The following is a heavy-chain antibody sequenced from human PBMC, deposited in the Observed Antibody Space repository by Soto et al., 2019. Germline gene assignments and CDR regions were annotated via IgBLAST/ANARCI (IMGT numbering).Heavy chain of an antibody. CDR3: AKATATGGGAFEI. Sequence: LRLSCAVSGFICISYDMSWVRQAPGKGLEWVSTILVGGSTHYEDSVKGRFTISRDTSKNTVYPQMNSLTAGDTAVYYCAKATATGGGAFEICGQGTMVTVSS. J-gene: IGHJ3*02. V-gene: IGHV3-23*01. CDR2: ILVGGST. CDR1: GFICISYD. D-gene: IGHD2-8*02.